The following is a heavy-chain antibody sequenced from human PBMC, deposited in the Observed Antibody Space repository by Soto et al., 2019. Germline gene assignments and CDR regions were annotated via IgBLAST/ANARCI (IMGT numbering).Heavy chain of an antibody. J-gene: IGHJ4*02. CDR2: IIPIFGPP. D-gene: IGHD5-12*01. CDR3: ARGEGDMATMKRYVDD. V-gene: IGHV1-69*12. Sequence: QVQLVQSGAEVKKPGSSVKVSCKASGGTFNWYAISWVRQAPGQGLEWMGGIIPIFGPPNYAQKFQDRLTITADEATSTAYMELSSLRSEDTAVYYCARGEGDMATMKRYVDDWGQGTLVTVSS. CDR1: GGTFNWYA.